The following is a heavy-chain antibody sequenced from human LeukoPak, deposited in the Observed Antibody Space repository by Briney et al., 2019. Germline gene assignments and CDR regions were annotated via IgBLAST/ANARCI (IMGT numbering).Heavy chain of an antibody. V-gene: IGHV3-64*01. D-gene: IGHD6-13*01. J-gene: IGHJ4*02. CDR3: ARGASASWSSPFDY. Sequence: GGSLRLSCAASGFTFSSYSMHWVRQAPGKGLDYVSAISSSGGSTYYANSVKGRFTVSRDNSKNTLYLQMGSLRGEDMAVYYCARGASASWSSPFDYSGQGTLVTVSS. CDR2: ISSSGGST. CDR1: GFTFSSYS.